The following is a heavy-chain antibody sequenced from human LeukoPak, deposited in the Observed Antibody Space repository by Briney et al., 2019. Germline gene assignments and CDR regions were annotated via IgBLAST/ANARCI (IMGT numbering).Heavy chain of an antibody. V-gene: IGHV3-7*01. CDR3: ARDTPLGYCSGGSCYMWFDP. Sequence: PGGSLRLSCAASGFTFSSYWMSWVRQAPGKGLEWVANIKQDGSEKYYADSAKGRFTISRDNAKNSLYLQMNSLRAEDTAVYYCARDTPLGYCSGGSCYMWFDPWGQGTLVTVSS. J-gene: IGHJ5*02. CDR1: GFTFSSYW. CDR2: IKQDGSEK. D-gene: IGHD2-15*01.